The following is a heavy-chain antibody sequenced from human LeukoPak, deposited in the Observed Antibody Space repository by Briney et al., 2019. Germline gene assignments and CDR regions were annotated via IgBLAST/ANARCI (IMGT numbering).Heavy chain of an antibody. CDR1: GGSFSGYY. V-gene: IGHV4-34*01. J-gene: IGHJ4*02. CDR2: INHSGST. Sequence: SETLSLTCAVYGGSFSGYYWSWIRQPPGKGLEWIGEINHSGSTNYNPSLKSRVTISVDTSKNQFSLKLSSVTAADTAVYYCARAGYDYWGQGTLVTVSS. D-gene: IGHD5-18*01. CDR3: ARAGYDY.